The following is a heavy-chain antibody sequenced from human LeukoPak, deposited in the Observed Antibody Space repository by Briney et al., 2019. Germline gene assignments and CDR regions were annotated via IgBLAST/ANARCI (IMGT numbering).Heavy chain of an antibody. Sequence: GGSLRLSCAASGFTFSHYWMHWVRQAPGKGLVWVSRINSDGSSTTYADSVKGRFTISRDNAKNTLYLQMNSLRAEDTAVYYCAKGDYVPHGAFDIWGQGTMVTVSS. V-gene: IGHV3-74*01. J-gene: IGHJ3*02. D-gene: IGHD4-17*01. CDR3: AKGDYVPHGAFDI. CDR2: INSDGSST. CDR1: GFTFSHYW.